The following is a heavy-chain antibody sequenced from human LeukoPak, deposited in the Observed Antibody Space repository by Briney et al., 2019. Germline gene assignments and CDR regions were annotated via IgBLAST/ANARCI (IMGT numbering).Heavy chain of an antibody. D-gene: IGHD6-13*01. CDR2: MNPNSGNT. J-gene: IGHJ3*02. V-gene: IGHV1-8*01. Sequence: ASVKVSCKASGYTFTSYDINWVRQATGQGLEWMGWMNPNSGNTGYAQKFQGRVTMTRNTSISTAYMELSSLRSEDTAVYYCARGLGIAAAVPGDAFDIWGHGTMVTVSS. CDR1: GYTFTSYD. CDR3: ARGLGIAAAVPGDAFDI.